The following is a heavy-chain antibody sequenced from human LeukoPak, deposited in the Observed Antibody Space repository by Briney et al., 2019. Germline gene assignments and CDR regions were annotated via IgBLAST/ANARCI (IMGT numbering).Heavy chain of an antibody. J-gene: IGHJ6*03. D-gene: IGHD6-13*01. CDR2: IRSKPDGGAT. Sequence: PGGSLRLSCAASGFTVGNAWMSWVRQAPGKGPEFVGRIRSKPDGGATDFAAPVKGRFSMSRDDSKNTLNLQMDSLKTEDTAVYYCPLNRGIAGPHFYMDVWGIGTSVTVSS. CDR1: GFTVGNAW. CDR3: PLNRGIAGPHFYMDV. V-gene: IGHV3-15*01.